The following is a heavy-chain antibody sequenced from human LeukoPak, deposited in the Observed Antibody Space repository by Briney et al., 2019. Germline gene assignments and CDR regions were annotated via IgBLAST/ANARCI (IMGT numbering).Heavy chain of an antibody. CDR3: ARRVTTDY. CDR1: GFTFSSYW. V-gene: IGHV3-7*03. Sequence: GGSLRLSCAASGFTFSSYWTSWVRQAPGKGLEWVANIKQDGSEKYYVDSVKGRFTISRDNAKNSLYLQMNSLRAEDTAVYYCARRVTTDYWGQGTLVTVSS. CDR2: IKQDGSEK. J-gene: IGHJ4*02. D-gene: IGHD4-17*01.